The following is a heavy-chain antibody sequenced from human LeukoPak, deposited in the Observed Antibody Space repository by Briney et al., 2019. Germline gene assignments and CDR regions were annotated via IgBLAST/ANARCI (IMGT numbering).Heavy chain of an antibody. CDR2: INTNTGNP. D-gene: IGHD6-19*01. J-gene: IGHJ3*02. CDR3: ARVASGWTRDAFDI. CDR1: VGTFSSYA. Sequence: ASVKVSCKASVGTFSSYAMNWVRQVPGQGLEWMGWINTNTGNPTYAQGFTGRFVFSLDTSVSTAYLQISSLKAEDTAVYYCARVASGWTRDAFDIWGQGTMVTVSS. V-gene: IGHV7-4-1*02.